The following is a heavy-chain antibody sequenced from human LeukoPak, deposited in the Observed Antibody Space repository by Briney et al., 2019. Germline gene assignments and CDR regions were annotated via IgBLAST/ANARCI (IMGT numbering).Heavy chain of an antibody. CDR2: ISGSGGST. D-gene: IGHD2-15*01. CDR3: ARGGYCSGGSCYLRPTVYY. V-gene: IGHV3-23*01. J-gene: IGHJ4*02. Sequence: PGASLRLSCAASGFTFSSYAMSWVRQAPGKGLEWVSAISGSGGSTYYADSVKGRFTISRDNAKNSLYLQMNSLRAEDTAVYYCARGGYCSGGSCYLRPTVYYWGQGTLVTVSS. CDR1: GFTFSSYA.